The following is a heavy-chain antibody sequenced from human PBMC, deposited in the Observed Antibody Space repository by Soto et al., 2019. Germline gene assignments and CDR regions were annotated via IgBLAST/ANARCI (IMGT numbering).Heavy chain of an antibody. J-gene: IGHJ6*02. D-gene: IGHD3-10*01. CDR3: ARARMVRGIIYYYGMDV. CDR1: GGSISSDGNY. CDR2: IYYSGST. Sequence: QVQLQESGPGLVKSSQTLSLTCTVSGGSISSDGNYWSWIRQHPGKGLEWIGYIYYSGSTNYNPSPTMRVTLSVDTSKNQFALKLISVTAADTAVYYCARARMVRGIIYYYGMDVWGQGTTVTVSS. V-gene: IGHV4-31*03.